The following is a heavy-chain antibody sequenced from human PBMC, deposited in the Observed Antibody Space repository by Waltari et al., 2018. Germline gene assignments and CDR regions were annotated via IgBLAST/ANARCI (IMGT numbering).Heavy chain of an antibody. Sequence: QVQLQQSGPGLVKPSQTLSLTCAISGERVSSHSGAWNWIRQSPSRGLEWLGRTYYRSKWYNDYAVSVKSRIIINPDTSKNQFSLQLNSVTPEDTAVYYCARVESRYYYGMDVWGQGTTVTVSS. J-gene: IGHJ6*02. CDR2: TYYRSKWYN. V-gene: IGHV6-1*01. CDR3: ARVESRYYYGMDV. CDR1: GERVSSHSGA.